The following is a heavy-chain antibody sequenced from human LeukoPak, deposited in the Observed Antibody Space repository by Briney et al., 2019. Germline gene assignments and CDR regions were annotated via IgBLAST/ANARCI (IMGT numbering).Heavy chain of an antibody. D-gene: IGHD6-13*01. Sequence: ASVKVSCKASGYTFTSHYMHWVRQAPGQGLEWMGLINPSGSSTLYAQKFQGRVTMTRDMSTTTDYMELSSLTSDDTAVYYCARIAARLGYSSSWYLLDYWGQGTLVTVSS. J-gene: IGHJ4*02. V-gene: IGHV1-46*01. CDR2: INPSGSST. CDR3: ARIAARLGYSSSWYLLDY. CDR1: GYTFTSHY.